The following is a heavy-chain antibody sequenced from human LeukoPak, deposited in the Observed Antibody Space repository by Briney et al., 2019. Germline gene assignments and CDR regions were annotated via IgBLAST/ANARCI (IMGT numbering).Heavy chain of an antibody. Sequence: ASVKVSCKASGNTFTRYYMHWVRQAPGQGLEWMGIINPSGVSTIYAQNFQGRVTMTRDTSTSTVYMELSSLRSEDTAVYYCARDQDDYGLFDYWGQGTLVTASS. D-gene: IGHD4-17*01. CDR3: ARDQDDYGLFDY. J-gene: IGHJ4*02. V-gene: IGHV1-46*01. CDR1: GNTFTRYY. CDR2: INPSGVST.